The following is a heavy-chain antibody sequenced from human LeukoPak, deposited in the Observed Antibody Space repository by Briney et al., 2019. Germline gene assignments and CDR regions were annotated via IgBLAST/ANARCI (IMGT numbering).Heavy chain of an antibody. CDR1: GFTFDDYG. Sequence: GGSLRLSCAASGFTFDDYGMSWVRQAPGKGLEWVSGINWNGGSTGYADSVKGRFTISRDNAKNSLYLQMNSLRVEDMALYYCASITTGSCIGPKCYSSPNWFDSWGQGALVTVSS. D-gene: IGHD2-15*01. CDR3: ASITTGSCIGPKCYSSPNWFDS. V-gene: IGHV3-20*04. J-gene: IGHJ5*01. CDR2: INWNGGST.